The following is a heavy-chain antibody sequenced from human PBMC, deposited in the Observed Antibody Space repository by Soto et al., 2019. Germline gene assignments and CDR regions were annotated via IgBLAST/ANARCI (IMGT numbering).Heavy chain of an antibody. CDR2: INPNSGGT. V-gene: IGHV1-2*04. D-gene: IGHD3-22*01. CDR1: GYTFTGYY. Sequence: ASVKVSCKASGYTFTGYYMHWVRQAPGQGLEWMGWINPNSGGTNYAQKFQGWVTMTRDTSISTAYMELSRLRSDDTAVYYCAREGSHYYDSSGQDAFDIWGQGTMVNVS. CDR3: AREGSHYYDSSGQDAFDI. J-gene: IGHJ3*02.